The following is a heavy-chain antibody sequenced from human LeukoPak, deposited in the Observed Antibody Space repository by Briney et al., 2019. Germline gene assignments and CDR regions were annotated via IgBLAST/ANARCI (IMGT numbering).Heavy chain of an antibody. J-gene: IGHJ4*02. D-gene: IGHD3-22*01. V-gene: IGHV4-4*02. CDR3: ARGHPTYDSSGYYQKSFDY. CDR2: IYHSGST. CDR1: GGSISSSNW. Sequence: KASETLSLTCAVSGGSISSSNWWSWVRQPPGKGLEWIGEIYHSGSTNYNPSLKSRVTISVDKSKNQFSLKLSSVTAADTAVYYCARGHPTYDSSGYYQKSFDYWGQGTLVTVSS.